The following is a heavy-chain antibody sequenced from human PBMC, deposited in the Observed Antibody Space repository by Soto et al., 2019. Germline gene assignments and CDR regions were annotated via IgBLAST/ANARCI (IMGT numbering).Heavy chain of an antibody. Sequence: SETLSLTCTVSGGSISSYYWSWIRQPPGKGLEWIGYIYYSGSTNYNPSLKSRVTISVDTSKNQFSLKLSSVTAADTAVYYCARGGGYCSSTSCYYYYGMDVWGQGTTVTVSS. CDR3: ARGGGYCSSTSCYYYYGMDV. CDR1: GGSISSYY. V-gene: IGHV4-59*01. CDR2: IYYSGST. D-gene: IGHD2-2*01. J-gene: IGHJ6*02.